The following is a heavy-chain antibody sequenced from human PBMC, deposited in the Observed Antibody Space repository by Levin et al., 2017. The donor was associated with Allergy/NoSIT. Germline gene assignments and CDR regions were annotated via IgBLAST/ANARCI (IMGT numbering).Heavy chain of an antibody. D-gene: IGHD3-10*01. CDR1: GFTVSSNY. CDR3: AYRIRDYYGSEDY. CDR2: IYSGGST. J-gene: IGHJ4*02. Sequence: GGSLRLSCAASGFTVSSNYMSWVRQAPGKGLEWVSVIYSGGSTYYADSVKGRFTISRDNSKNTLYLQMNSLRAEDTAVYYCAYRIRDYYGSEDYWGQGTLVTVSS. V-gene: IGHV3-53*01.